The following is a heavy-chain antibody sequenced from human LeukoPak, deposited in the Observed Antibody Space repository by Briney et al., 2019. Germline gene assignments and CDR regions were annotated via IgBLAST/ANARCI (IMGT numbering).Heavy chain of an antibody. J-gene: IGHJ3*02. Sequence: PGGSLRLSCAASGFTFSSYGMSWVRQAPGKGLEWVSAISGSGGSTYYADSVKGRFTISRDNSKNTLYLQMNSLRAEDTAVYYCAKDQYRTSIVVVITHDAFDIWGQGTMVTVSS. D-gene: IGHD3-22*01. CDR3: AKDQYRTSIVVVITHDAFDI. CDR1: GFTFSSYG. V-gene: IGHV3-23*01. CDR2: ISGSGGST.